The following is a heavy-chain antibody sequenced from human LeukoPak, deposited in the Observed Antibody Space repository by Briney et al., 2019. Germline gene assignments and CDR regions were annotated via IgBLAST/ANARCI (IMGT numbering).Heavy chain of an antibody. D-gene: IGHD2-2*01. J-gene: IGHJ3*02. CDR3: ARSSTGYCSSSSCYPAFDM. CDR2: IRGDDGST. CDR1: GFTFSNFA. V-gene: IGHV3-23*01. Sequence: PGGSLRLSCAATGFTFSNFALTWVRQAPGKGLEWVAVIRGDDGSTYYEDSVKGRFIISRDNSKNTLYLQMNSLRAEDTAVYYCARSSTGYCSSSSCYPAFDMWGQGTMVTVSS.